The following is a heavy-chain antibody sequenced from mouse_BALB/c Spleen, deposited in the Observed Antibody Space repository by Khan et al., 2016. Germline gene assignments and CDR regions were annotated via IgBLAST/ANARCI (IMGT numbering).Heavy chain of an antibody. V-gene: IGHV3-2*02. CDR3: ARKNDGYYIYFDY. J-gene: IGHJ2*01. CDR2: ISYSGST. D-gene: IGHD2-3*01. Sequence: EVQLQESGPGLVKPSQSLSLTCTVTGYSITSDYAWNWIRQFPGNKLEWMGYISYSGSTSYNPSLKSRISITRDTSKNQFFLQLNSVTTEDTATYYCARKNDGYYIYFDYWGQGTTLTVSS. CDR1: GYSITSDYA.